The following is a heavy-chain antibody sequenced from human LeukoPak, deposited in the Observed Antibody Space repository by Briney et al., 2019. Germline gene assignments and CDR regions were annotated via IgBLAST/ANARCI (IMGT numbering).Heavy chain of an antibody. Sequence: GESLRLSCAASGFTFSSYAMSWVRQAPGKGLEWVAAISGSGGSTYYADSVKGRFTISRDNSRNTIYLQMNSLRAEDTAVYYCAKAYYDILTGQQYWGQGTRVTVSS. CDR3: AKAYYDILTGQQY. J-gene: IGHJ4*02. D-gene: IGHD3-9*01. CDR2: ISGSGGST. CDR1: GFTFSSYA. V-gene: IGHV3-23*01.